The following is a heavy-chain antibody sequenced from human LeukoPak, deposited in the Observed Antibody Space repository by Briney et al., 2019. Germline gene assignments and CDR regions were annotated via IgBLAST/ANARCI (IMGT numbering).Heavy chain of an antibody. J-gene: IGHJ4*02. Sequence: PSETLSLTCTVSGGSISSYYWSWIRQPPGKGLEWIGYIYYSGSTNYNPSLKSRVTISVDTSKNQFSLKLSSVTAADTAVYYCARRGEGSGWSFDYWGQGTLVTVSS. D-gene: IGHD6-19*01. CDR3: ARRGEGSGWSFDY. V-gene: IGHV4-59*08. CDR1: GGSISSYY. CDR2: IYYSGST.